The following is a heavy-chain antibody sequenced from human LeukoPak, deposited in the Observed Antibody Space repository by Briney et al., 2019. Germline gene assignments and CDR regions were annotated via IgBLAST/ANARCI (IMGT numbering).Heavy chain of an antibody. V-gene: IGHV4-39*07. CDR2: IYYSGST. J-gene: IGHJ4*02. CDR3: ARVDRWELLFDY. D-gene: IGHD1-26*01. Sequence: GSLRLSCAASAFTFSSYGMGWIRQPPGKGLEWIGSIYYSGSTYYNPSLKSRVTISVDTSKNQFSLKLSSVTAADTAVYYCARVDRWELLFDYWGQGTLVTVSS. CDR1: AFTFSSYG.